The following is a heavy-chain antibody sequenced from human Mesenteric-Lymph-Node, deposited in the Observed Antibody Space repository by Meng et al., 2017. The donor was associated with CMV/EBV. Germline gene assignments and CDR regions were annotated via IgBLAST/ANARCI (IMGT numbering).Heavy chain of an antibody. J-gene: IGHJ6*02. CDR2: IRYDGSNK. CDR3: AKGRYYYYGMDV. V-gene: IGHV3-30*02. Sequence: GGPLRLSCAASGFTFSSYGMHWVRQAPGKGLEWVAFIRYDGSNKYYADSVKGRFTISRDNSKNTLYLQMNSLRAEDTAVYYCAKGRYYYYGMDVWGQGTTVTVSS. CDR1: GFTFSSYG.